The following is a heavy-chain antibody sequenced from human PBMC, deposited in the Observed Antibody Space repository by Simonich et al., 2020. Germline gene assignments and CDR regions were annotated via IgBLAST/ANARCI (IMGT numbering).Heavy chain of an antibody. V-gene: IGHV4-59*08. CDR1: GGSISSYY. Sequence: QVQLQESGPGLVKPSETLSLTCTVSGGSISSYYWSWIRQPPGKGLEWIGYIYYSASNNYNPSLKSRVTISVDTSKNQFSLKLSSVTAADTAVYYCARHDRWLQFYFDYWGQGTLVTVSS. CDR2: IYYSASN. J-gene: IGHJ4*02. D-gene: IGHD5-12*01. CDR3: ARHDRWLQFYFDY.